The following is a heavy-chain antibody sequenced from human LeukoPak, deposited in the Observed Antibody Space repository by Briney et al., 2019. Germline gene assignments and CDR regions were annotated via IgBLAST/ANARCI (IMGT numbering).Heavy chain of an antibody. V-gene: IGHV1-46*01. CDR3: ARAQLPPDFDY. J-gene: IGHJ4*02. CDR1: GYTFTSYY. D-gene: IGHD2-2*01. Sequence: ASVKVSCNASGYTFTSYYMHWVRQAPGQGLEWMGIINPSGGSTSYAQKFQGRVTMTRDMSTSTVYMELSSLRSEDTAVYYCARAQLPPDFDYWGQGTLVTVSS. CDR2: INPSGGST.